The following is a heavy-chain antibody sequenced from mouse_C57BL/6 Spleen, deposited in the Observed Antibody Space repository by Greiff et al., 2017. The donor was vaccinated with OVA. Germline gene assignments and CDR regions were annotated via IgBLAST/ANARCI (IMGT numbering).Heavy chain of an antibody. V-gene: IGHV1-72*01. Sequence: VKLQQPGAELVKPGASVKLSCKASGYTFTSYWMHWVKQRPGRGLEWIGRIDPNSGGTKYNEKFKSKATLTVDKPSSTAYMQLSSLTSEDSAVYYCARHDYDYDVDFAYWGQGTLVTVSA. D-gene: IGHD2-4*01. J-gene: IGHJ3*01. CDR3: ARHDYDYDVDFAY. CDR1: GYTFTSYW. CDR2: IDPNSGGT.